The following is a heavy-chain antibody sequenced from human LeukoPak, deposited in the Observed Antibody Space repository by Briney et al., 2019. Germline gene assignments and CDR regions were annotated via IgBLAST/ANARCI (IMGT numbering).Heavy chain of an antibody. CDR2: INHSGST. Sequence: PSETLSLTCAVYGGSFSGYYWSWIRQPPGKGLEWIGEINHSGSTNYNPSLKSRVTISVDTSKNQFSLKLSSVTAADTAVYYCATTGYYGDYELDYWGQGTLVTVSS. D-gene: IGHD4-17*01. J-gene: IGHJ4*02. CDR1: GGSFSGYY. V-gene: IGHV4-34*01. CDR3: ATTGYYGDYELDY.